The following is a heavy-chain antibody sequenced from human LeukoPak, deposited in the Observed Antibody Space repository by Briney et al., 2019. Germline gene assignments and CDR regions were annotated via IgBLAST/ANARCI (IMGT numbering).Heavy chain of an antibody. Sequence: GGSLRLSCAASGFTFSSYGMHWVRQAPGKGLEWVAVIWYDGSNKYYADSVKGRFTISRDNSKNTLYLQMNSLRAEDTAVYYCARGLQYNDAFDIWGQGTMVTVSS. J-gene: IGHJ3*02. D-gene: IGHD1-1*01. V-gene: IGHV3-33*01. CDR1: GFTFSSYG. CDR3: ARGLQYNDAFDI. CDR2: IWYDGSNK.